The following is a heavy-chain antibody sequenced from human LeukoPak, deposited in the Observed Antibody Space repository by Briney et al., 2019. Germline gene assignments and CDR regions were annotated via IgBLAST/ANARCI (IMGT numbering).Heavy chain of an antibody. J-gene: IGHJ4*02. CDR2: ISASSDSQ. CDR3: AKDDTMVRGVSDY. V-gene: IGHV3-23*01. CDR1: GFSFQNYG. Sequence: GGTLRLSCVASGFSFQNYGMAWVRPVPGKGLEWVSAISASSDSQYYTDSVKGRFTISRDNSKNTLYPQMNSLRAEDTAVYYCAKDDTMVRGVSDYWGQGTLVTVSS. D-gene: IGHD3-10*01.